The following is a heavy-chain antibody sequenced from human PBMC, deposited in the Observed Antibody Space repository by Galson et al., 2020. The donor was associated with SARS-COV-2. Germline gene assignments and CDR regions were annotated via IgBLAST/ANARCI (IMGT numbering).Heavy chain of an antibody. J-gene: IGHJ4*02. CDR2: INHSGST. CDR3: AGGGGYSDGALDY. Sequence: SETMSLTCAVYGRSFSGYYWSWNRQPPGKGLEWIGEINHSGSTNYNPSLKSRVTISVDTAKNQFTLKLSSVTAADTAVDYCAGGGGYSDGALDYWGQGTLGTVSS. CDR1: GRSFSGYY. D-gene: IGHD5-18*01. V-gene: IGHV4-34*01.